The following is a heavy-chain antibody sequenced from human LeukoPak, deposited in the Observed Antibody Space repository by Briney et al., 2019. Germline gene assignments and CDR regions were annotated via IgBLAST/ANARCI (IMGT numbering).Heavy chain of an antibody. D-gene: IGHD2-2*01. Sequence: SETLSLTCTVSGGSISSGGYYWSWIRQHPGKGLEWIGYIYYSGSTYYNPSLKSRVTISVDTSKNQFSLKLSSVTAADTAVYYCARHGYCSSTSCSRTFDYWGQGTLVTVSS. J-gene: IGHJ4*02. V-gene: IGHV4-39*01. CDR2: IYYSGST. CDR1: GGSISSGGYY. CDR3: ARHGYCSSTSCSRTFDY.